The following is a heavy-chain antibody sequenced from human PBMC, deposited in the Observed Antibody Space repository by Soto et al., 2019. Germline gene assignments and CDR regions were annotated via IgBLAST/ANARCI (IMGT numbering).Heavy chain of an antibody. CDR3: ARHSYKTYYMDV. CDR1: GGSFSGYY. CDR2: INHSGST. D-gene: IGHD1-26*01. J-gene: IGHJ6*03. V-gene: IGHV4-34*01. Sequence: PSETLSLTCAVYGGSFSGYYWSWIRQPPGKGLEWIGEINHSGSTNYNPSLKSRVTISVDTSKNQFSLKLSSVTAADTAVYYCARHSYKTYYMDVWGKGTTVTVSS.